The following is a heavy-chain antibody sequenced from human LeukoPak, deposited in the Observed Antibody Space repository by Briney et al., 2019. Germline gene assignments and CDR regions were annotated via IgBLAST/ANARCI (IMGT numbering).Heavy chain of an antibody. J-gene: IGHJ6*03. CDR3: ARGVPPSPLRYYYYMDV. V-gene: IGHV4-39*07. Sequence: SETLSLTCTVSSGSISNSNYYWGWIRQPPGKGLEWVGSVFYDGSADYNPSLKSRVTISVDTSKNQFSLKLSSVTAADTAVYYCARGVPPSPLRYYYYMDVWGKGTTVTVSS. D-gene: IGHD6-6*01. CDR1: SGSISNSNYY. CDR2: VFYDGSA.